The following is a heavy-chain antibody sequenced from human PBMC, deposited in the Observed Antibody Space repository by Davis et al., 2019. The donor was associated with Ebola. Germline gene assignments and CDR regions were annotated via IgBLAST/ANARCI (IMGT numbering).Heavy chain of an antibody. CDR3: TRFSRGDLENY. D-gene: IGHD1-1*01. Sequence: GESLKISCAASGFTFSNYWMSWVRLAPGRGLEWVANIRQDGSDKQYVGSVAGRFTVSRDNAKNSLYLQMNSLRVEDTGVYYCTRFSRGDLENYWGQGAPVTVSS. CDR1: GFTFSNYW. CDR2: IRQDGSDK. V-gene: IGHV3-7*01. J-gene: IGHJ4*02.